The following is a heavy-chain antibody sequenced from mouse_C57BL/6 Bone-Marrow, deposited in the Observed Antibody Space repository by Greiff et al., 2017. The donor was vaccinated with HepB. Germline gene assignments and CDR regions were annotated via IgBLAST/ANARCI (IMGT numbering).Heavy chain of an antibody. Sequence: EVQLQPSGPVLVKPGASVKMSCKASGYTFTDYYMNWVKQSPGKSLEWIGVINPYNGGTSYNQKFKGQATLTVDKSSSTAYMELNSLTSEDSAVYYCAREDYYWFAYWGQGTLVTVSA. D-gene: IGHD1-1*01. CDR3: AREDYYWFAY. CDR2: INPYNGGT. CDR1: GYTFTDYY. V-gene: IGHV1-19*01. J-gene: IGHJ3*01.